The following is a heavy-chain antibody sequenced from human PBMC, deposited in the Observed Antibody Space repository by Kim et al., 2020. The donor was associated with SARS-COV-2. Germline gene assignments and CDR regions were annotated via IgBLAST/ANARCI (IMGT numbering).Heavy chain of an antibody. Sequence: SVKVSCKASGGIFTNYPISWLRRAPGQGLEWMGRITPMLDVANYAQRFLGRVTISADKSTSTAYMELRSLTSDDTALYYCARRCLGLSCPKGVSLDSWGQGTLVTVS. CDR2: ITPMLDVA. CDR1: GGIFTNYP. J-gene: IGHJ4*02. CDR3: ARRCLGLSCPKGVSLDS. V-gene: IGHV1-69*02. D-gene: IGHD2-8*01.